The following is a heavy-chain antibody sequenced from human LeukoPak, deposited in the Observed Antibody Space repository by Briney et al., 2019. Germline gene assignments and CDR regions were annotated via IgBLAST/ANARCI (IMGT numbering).Heavy chain of an antibody. CDR3: ANLSSGTAPANAFDI. CDR2: IIPIFGTA. J-gene: IGHJ3*02. V-gene: IGHV1-69*01. D-gene: IGHD6-25*01. Sequence: GSSVKVSCKASGGTFSSYAISWMRQAPGQGLEWMGGIIPIFGTANYAQKFQGRVTITADESTSTAYMELSSLRSEDTAVYYCANLSSGTAPANAFDIWGQGTMVTVSS. CDR1: GGTFSSYA.